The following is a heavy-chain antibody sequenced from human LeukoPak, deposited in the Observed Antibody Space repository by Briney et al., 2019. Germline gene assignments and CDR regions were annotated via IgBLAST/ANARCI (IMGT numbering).Heavy chain of an antibody. J-gene: IGHJ4*02. D-gene: IGHD2-2*01. CDR2: INPNSGAI. CDR1: GYTFIDFY. CDR3: ARVKKLMPEFEF. V-gene: IGHV1-2*02. Sequence: ASVKVSCKASGYTFIDFYIHWVQQAPGQGLEWMGWINPNSGAIKYSQKFQGRVSMTRDTSITTVYMDLSSLRSDDTAVYYCARVKKLMPEFEFWGQGTLVTVSS.